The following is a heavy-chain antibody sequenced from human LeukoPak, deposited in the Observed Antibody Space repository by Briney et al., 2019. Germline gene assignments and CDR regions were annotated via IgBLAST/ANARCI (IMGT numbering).Heavy chain of an antibody. Sequence: GGSLRPSCAASEFTVSSYGMSWVRQAPRKGLGWVSWISSSSCYTNYADSVQGRFTIYSDNAKNSVYLQMNSLRAEDTAVYYCAREAIAAAGTVFDYWGQGTLVTVSS. D-gene: IGHD6-13*01. CDR1: EFTVSSYG. J-gene: IGHJ4*02. V-gene: IGHV3-21*05. CDR2: ISSSSCYT. CDR3: AREAIAAAGTVFDY.